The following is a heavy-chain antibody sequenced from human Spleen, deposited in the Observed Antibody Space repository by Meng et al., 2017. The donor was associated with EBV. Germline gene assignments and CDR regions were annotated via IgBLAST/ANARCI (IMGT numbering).Heavy chain of an antibody. Sequence: QVQRVQSGAEWKKPGAPVKVSCKASGYSFTDFSIQWVRQVPGQGLEWMGRLNPNSGGTNYAQNFQGRVTMTSDTSISTAYMALSGLTSDDTAVYYCASAYIYVFDYWGQGTLVTVSS. CDR2: LNPNSGGT. J-gene: IGHJ4*02. CDR1: GYSFTDFS. V-gene: IGHV1-2*06. CDR3: ASAYIYVFDY. D-gene: IGHD5-18*01.